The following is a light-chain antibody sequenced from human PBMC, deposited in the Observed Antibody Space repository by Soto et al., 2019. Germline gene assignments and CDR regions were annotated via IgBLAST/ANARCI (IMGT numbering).Light chain of an antibody. Sequence: QPVLTQSSSASASLGSSVKLTCTLSSGHSSYIIAWHQQQPGKAPRYLMKHEGSGSYNKGSGVPDRFSGSSSGADRYLTISNLQFEDEANYYCETWDSNTRVFGGGTKLTVL. V-gene: IGLV4-60*02. CDR3: ETWDSNTRV. J-gene: IGLJ2*01. CDR2: HEGSGSY. CDR1: SGHSSYI.